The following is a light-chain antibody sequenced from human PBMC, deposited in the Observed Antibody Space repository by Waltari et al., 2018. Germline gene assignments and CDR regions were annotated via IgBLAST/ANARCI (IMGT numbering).Light chain of an antibody. Sequence: QSALTQPASVSGSPGQSITISCTGTSSDDGNYDLVSWYQQHPGKAPKLMIYEVTKRPSWVSNRFSGSKSGNTASLTVSGLQAEDEADYYCCSYAGSGTLVFGGGTKLTVL. V-gene: IGLV2-23*02. J-gene: IGLJ2*01. CDR1: SSDDGNYDL. CDR3: CSYAGSGTLV. CDR2: EVT.